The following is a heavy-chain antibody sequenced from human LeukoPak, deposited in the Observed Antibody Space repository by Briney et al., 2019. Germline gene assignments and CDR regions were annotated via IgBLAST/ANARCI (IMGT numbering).Heavy chain of an antibody. CDR1: GGSFSGYY. D-gene: IGHD3-22*01. V-gene: IGHV4-34*01. CDR2: INHSGST. Sequence: PSETLSLTCAVYGGSFSGYYWSWIRQPPGKGLEWIGEINHSGSTNYSPSLKSRVTISVDTSKNQFSLKLSSVTAADTAVYYCARVRRYYYDSSGYLDYWGQGTLVTVSS. CDR3: ARVRRYYYDSSGYLDY. J-gene: IGHJ4*02.